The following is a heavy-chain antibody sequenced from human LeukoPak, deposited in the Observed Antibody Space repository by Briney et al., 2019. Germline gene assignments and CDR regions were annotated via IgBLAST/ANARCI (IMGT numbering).Heavy chain of an antibody. CDR1: GFTFSSYA. D-gene: IGHD2-2*01. J-gene: IGHJ4*02. V-gene: IGHV3-23*01. CDR3: AKANWVSNAYAVW. Sequence: GGSLRLSCAASGFTFSSYAMSWVRLAPGKGLEWVSAVTGGGSITYYAESVKGRFTISRDDSTNTVFLQLNNLRVEDTAIYYCAKANWVSNAYAVWWGQGTQVTVSS. CDR2: VTGGGSIT.